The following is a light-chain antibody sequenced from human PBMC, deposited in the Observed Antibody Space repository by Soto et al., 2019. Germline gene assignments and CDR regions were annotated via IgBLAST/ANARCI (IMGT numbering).Light chain of an antibody. CDR3: QSYDSSPSGSV. Sequence: QSVLTQPPSVSGAPGQRVTISCTGSSSNIGAGYDVHWYQQLPGTAPKLLIYGNSNRPSGVPDRFSGSKSGTSASLAITGLQAEDEADDYCQSYDSSPSGSVFGGGTKLTVL. V-gene: IGLV1-40*01. J-gene: IGLJ2*01. CDR1: SSNIGAGYD. CDR2: GNS.